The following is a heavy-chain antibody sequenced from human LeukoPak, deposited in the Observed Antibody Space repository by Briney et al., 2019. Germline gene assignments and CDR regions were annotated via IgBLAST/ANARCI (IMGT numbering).Heavy chain of an antibody. V-gene: IGHV4-4*07. CDR3: ARDREFLSYDFWSSFYDY. D-gene: IGHD3-3*01. Sequence: KPSETLSLTCTVSGGSISSYYWSWIRQPAGKGLEWIGRIYTSGSTNYNPSLKSRVTMSVDTSKNQFSLKLSSVTAADTAVYYCARDREFLSYDFWSSFYDYWGQGTLVTVSS. CDR2: IYTSGST. J-gene: IGHJ4*02. CDR1: GGSISSYY.